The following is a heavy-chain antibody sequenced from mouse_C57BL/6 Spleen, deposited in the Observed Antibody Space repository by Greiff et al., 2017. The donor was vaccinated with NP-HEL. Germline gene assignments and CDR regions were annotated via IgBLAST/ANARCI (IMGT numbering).Heavy chain of an antibody. J-gene: IGHJ1*03. CDR1: GFNIKNTY. CDR2: IDPANGDT. Sequence: VQLHPSFSELVRPGASVKLSCTASGFNIKNTYMHWVKQRPEQGLEWIGRIDPANGDTKYAPKFQGKATITADTSSNTAYLQLSSLTSEDTAIYYCAPYYYGSSYWYFDVWGTGTTVTVSS. D-gene: IGHD1-1*01. CDR3: APYYYGSSYWYFDV. V-gene: IGHV14-3*01.